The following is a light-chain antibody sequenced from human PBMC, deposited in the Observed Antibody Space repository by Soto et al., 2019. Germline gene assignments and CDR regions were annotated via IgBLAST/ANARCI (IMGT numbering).Light chain of an antibody. J-gene: IGLJ1*01. CDR1: SSDVGGYNY. V-gene: IGLV2-8*01. Sequence: QSVQSQRPSASGSRGQSVTISCTGTSSDVGGYNYVSWYQQHPGKAPKLMLYDVSQPPSGVPDRSSGSKSGNTASLTVSGLQAEDEADYYCSSYAGTYIVFGTGTKVTVL. CDR3: SSYAGTYIV. CDR2: DVS.